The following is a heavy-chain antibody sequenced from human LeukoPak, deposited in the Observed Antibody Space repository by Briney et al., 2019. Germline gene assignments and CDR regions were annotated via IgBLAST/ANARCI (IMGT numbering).Heavy chain of an antibody. J-gene: IGHJ6*04. CDR1: GFTFSTYS. V-gene: IGHV3-21*01. CDR3: AELGITMIGGV. CDR2: ISSSSIYI. D-gene: IGHD3-10*02. Sequence: GGSLRLSCAASGFTFSTYSMNWVRQAPGKGLEWVSSISSSSIYIYYADSVKGRFTISRDNARNSLYLQMNSLRAEDTAVYYCAELGITMIGGVWGKGTTVTISS.